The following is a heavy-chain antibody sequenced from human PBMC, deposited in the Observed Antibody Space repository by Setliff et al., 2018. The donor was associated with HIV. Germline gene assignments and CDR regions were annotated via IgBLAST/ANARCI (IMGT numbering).Heavy chain of an antibody. J-gene: IGHJ4*02. CDR3: ASARIPTGGTSTSFDY. V-gene: IGHV3-30*04. Sequence: GGSLRLSCVASGSTFSTFAMYWVRQAPAKGLEWVSAISYDGKTTHYADSVMGRFTVSRDNSKNTLYLQLNGLRPGDTAVYYCASARIPTGGTSTSFDYWGQGTLVTVSS. CDR2: ISYDGKTT. D-gene: IGHD1-1*01. CDR1: GSTFSTFA.